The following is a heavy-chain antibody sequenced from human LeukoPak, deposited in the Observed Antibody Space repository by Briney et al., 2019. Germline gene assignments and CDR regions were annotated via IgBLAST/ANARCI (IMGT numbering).Heavy chain of an antibody. V-gene: IGHV3-48*01. CDR3: AKDRATLVVPASSPTNWFDP. CDR2: INTNGEGV. Sequence: PGGSLRLSCVGSTDTFSSYSMNWFRQAPGKGLEWLSYINTNGEGVYYADSVKGRFAISRDNSKNTLYLQMNSLRAEDTAVYYCAKDRATLVVPASSPTNWFDPWGQGTLVTVSS. D-gene: IGHD2-2*01. CDR1: TDTFSSYS. J-gene: IGHJ5*02.